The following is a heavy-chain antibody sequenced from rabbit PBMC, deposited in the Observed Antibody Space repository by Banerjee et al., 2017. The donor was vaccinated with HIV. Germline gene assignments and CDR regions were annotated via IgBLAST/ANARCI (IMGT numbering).Heavy chain of an antibody. D-gene: IGHD1-1*01. Sequence: QEQLEESGGGLVKPEGSLTLSCKASGFDLITYYYMCWVRQAPGKGLEWIGCIDTGVGITYYASWAKGRFTISKTSSTTVTLQMTSLTDADTATHFCARFSDSGYANLWGPGTLVTVS. CDR1: GFDLITYYY. CDR3: ARFSDSGYANL. CDR2: IDTGVGIT. J-gene: IGHJ4*01. V-gene: IGHV1S45*01.